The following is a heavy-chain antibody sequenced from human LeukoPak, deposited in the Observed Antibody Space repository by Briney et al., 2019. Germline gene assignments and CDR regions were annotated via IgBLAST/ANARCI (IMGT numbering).Heavy chain of an antibody. J-gene: IGHJ4*02. D-gene: IGHD3-10*01. CDR1: GCTFNSYA. Sequence: GGSLRLSCAASGCTFNSYAMSWVRQAAGKGLEWVSAISGSGGSTYYADCVKGRFTISRDNSKNTLYLQMNSLRAEDTAVYYCAKEEEASGSYVFWGQGTLVPVSS. V-gene: IGHV3-23*01. CDR2: ISGSGGST. CDR3: AKEEEASGSYVF.